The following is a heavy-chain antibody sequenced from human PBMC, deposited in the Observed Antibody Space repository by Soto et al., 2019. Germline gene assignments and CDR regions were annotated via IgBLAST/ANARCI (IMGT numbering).Heavy chain of an antibody. J-gene: IGHJ2*01. D-gene: IGHD1-26*01. V-gene: IGHV3-33*05. Sequence: APGKGLEWVAVISYDGSNKYYADSVKGRFTISRDNSKNTLYLQMNSLKTEDFFLYYCRHGSCSIDL. CDR3: RHGSCSIDL. CDR2: ISYDGSNK.